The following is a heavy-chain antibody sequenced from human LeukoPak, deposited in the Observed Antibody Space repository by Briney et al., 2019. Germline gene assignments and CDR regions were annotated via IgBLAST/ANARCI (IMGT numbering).Heavy chain of an antibody. CDR1: GYTFTGYY. CDR3: ARELNVLLWFGEGGAFDI. D-gene: IGHD3-10*01. V-gene: IGHV1-46*01. CDR2: INPSGGST. Sequence: ASVKVSCKASGYTFTGYYMHWVRQAPGQGLEWMGIINPSGGSTSYAQKFQGRVTMTRDTSTSTVYMELSSLRSEDTAVYYCARELNVLLWFGEGGAFDIWGQGTMVTVSS. J-gene: IGHJ3*02.